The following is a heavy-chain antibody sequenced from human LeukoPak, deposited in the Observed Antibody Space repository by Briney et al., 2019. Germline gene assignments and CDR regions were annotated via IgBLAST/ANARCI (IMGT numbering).Heavy chain of an antibody. V-gene: IGHV1-18*01. Sequence: ASVKVSCKASGYTFTSYGISWVRQAPGQGLEWMGWISAYNGNTNYAQKLQGRVTMTRDTSTSTVYMELSSLRSEDTAVYYCGRGGLGYSTYYFDYWGQGTLVTVSS. CDR1: GYTFTSYG. CDR3: GRGGLGYSTYYFDY. CDR2: ISAYNGNT. J-gene: IGHJ4*02. D-gene: IGHD4-23*01.